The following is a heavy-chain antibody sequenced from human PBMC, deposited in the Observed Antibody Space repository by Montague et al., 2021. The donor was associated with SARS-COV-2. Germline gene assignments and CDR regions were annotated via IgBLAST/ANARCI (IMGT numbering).Heavy chain of an antibody. CDR3: ARDRFSGRGLRFDP. CDR2: IYYSGTT. J-gene: IGHJ5*02. Sequence: SETRSLTCTVSGGSISSYYWSWIRQPPGKGLEWIGFIYYSGTTYXNPSLKSRAAISVDTSKNQFSLKLTSVTAADTAVYYCARDRFSGRGLRFDPWGQGILVTVSS. CDR1: GGSISSYY. D-gene: IGHD3-16*02. V-gene: IGHV4-59*06.